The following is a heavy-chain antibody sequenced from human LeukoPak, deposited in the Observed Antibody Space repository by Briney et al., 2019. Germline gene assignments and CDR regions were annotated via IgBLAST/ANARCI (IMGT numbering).Heavy chain of an antibody. D-gene: IGHD2-2*01. CDR1: GYTFTSYD. CDR2: MNPNSGNT. V-gene: IGHV1-8*01. J-gene: IGHJ4*02. CDR3: ARIGVPAAMRFLDY. Sequence: ASVKVSCKASGYTFTSYDINWVRQATGQGLEWMGWMNPNSGNTGYAQKFQGRVTMTRDTSIGTAYMELSRLRSDDTAVYYCARIGVPAAMRFLDYWGQGTLVTVSS.